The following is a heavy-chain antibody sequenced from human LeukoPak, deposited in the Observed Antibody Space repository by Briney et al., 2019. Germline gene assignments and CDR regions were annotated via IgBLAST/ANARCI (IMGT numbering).Heavy chain of an antibody. V-gene: IGHV3-11*01. CDR1: GFTFSDYY. J-gene: IGHJ5*02. D-gene: IGHD3-10*01. CDR2: ISSSGSTI. CDR3: ARDYYGSGSYYTIDWFDP. Sequence: GGSLRLSCAASGFTFSDYYMSWIRQAPGKGLEWVSYISSSGSTIYYADSVKGRFTISRDNAKNSLYLQMNSLRAEDTAVYYCARDYYGSGSYYTIDWFDPWGQGTLVTVSS.